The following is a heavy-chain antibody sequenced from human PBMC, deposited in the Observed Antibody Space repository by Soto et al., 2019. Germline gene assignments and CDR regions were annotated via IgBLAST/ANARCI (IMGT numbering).Heavy chain of an antibody. V-gene: IGHV4-34*01. J-gene: IGHJ4*02. Sequence: QVQLQQWGAGLLKPSETLSLTCAVYGGSFSGYYWSWIRQPPGKGLEWIGEINHSGSTNYNPSLKSRVTISVDTSKNQFSLKLSSVTAADTAVYYCARGRRYNGAAARPDYWGQGTLVTVSS. CDR1: GGSFSGYY. D-gene: IGHD6-6*01. CDR2: INHSGST. CDR3: ARGRRYNGAAARPDY.